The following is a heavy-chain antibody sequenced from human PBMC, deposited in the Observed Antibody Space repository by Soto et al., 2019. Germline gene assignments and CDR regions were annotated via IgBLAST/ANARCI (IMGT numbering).Heavy chain of an antibody. D-gene: IGHD2-2*02. V-gene: IGHV1-2*04. CDR1: GYTFTGYY. CDR3: ARERFSGGXCSSTSCYNPGYYYGMDV. Sequence: GAAVKVSCKASGYTFTGYYMHWVRQAPGQGLEWMGWINPNSGGTNYAQKFQGWVTMTRDTSISTAYMELSRLRSDDTAVYYCARERFSGGXCSSTSCYNPGYYYGMDVWGQGTTVTVSS. J-gene: IGHJ6*02. CDR2: INPNSGGT.